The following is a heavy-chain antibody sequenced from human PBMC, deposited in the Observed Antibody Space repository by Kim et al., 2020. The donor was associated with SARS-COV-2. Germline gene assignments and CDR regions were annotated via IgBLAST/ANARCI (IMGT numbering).Heavy chain of an antibody. V-gene: IGHV4-34*01. J-gene: IGHJ4*02. CDR2: INHSGDT. CDR1: DGSLTGYY. CDR3: SRENTALGATWFLDY. Sequence: SETLSLTCTVEDGSLTGYYWSWVRQVSGKGLEWIGQINHSGDTIYNPSLKSRLTMSVDTSRNQFSLKVTSVSDADTAVYYCSRENTALGATWFLDYWGQG. D-gene: IGHD1-26*01.